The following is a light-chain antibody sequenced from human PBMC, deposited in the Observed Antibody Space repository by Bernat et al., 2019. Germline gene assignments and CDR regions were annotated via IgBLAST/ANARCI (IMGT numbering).Light chain of an antibody. V-gene: IGKV1-39*01. J-gene: IGKJ5*01. CDR3: QQSYSTAIT. CDR2: AAS. CDR1: QSISSY. Sequence: DIQMTQSPSSLSASVGDRVTITCRASQSISSYLNWYQQKPGKAPTLLIYAASSLQIGVPSSFSGSGSGTDFTLTISSLQPEDFATYYCQQSYSTAITFGHGTRLEIK.